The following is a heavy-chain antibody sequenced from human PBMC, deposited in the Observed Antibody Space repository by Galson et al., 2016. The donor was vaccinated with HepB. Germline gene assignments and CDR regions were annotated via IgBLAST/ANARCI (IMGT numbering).Heavy chain of an antibody. CDR3: VRVGGYSYDLDY. CDR2: IYNTGST. J-gene: IGHJ4*02. V-gene: IGHV4-59*01. Sequence: SETLSLTCTVSGGSISTFYWSWIRQPPGKGLEWIGTIYNTGSTNYNPSLKSRVTISVNTSKNHFSLKLGSVTVADTAVYYCVRVGGYSYDLDYWGQGTLVPFSS. D-gene: IGHD5-18*01. CDR1: GGSISTFY.